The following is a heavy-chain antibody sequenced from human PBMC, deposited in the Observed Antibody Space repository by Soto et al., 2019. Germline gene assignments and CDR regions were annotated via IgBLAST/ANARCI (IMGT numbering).Heavy chain of an antibody. CDR2: INPNSGGT. CDR3: ARNTMSSGWYLYAADY. CDR1: GYTFTGYY. J-gene: IGHJ4*02. D-gene: IGHD6-19*01. Sequence: QVQLVQSGAEVKKPGASVKVSCKASGYTFTGYYMHWVRQAPGQGLEWMGWINPNSGGTNYAQKFQGRVTMTRDTSISTAYMELSRLRSDDTAVYYCARNTMSSGWYLYAADYWGQGTLVTVSS. V-gene: IGHV1-2*02.